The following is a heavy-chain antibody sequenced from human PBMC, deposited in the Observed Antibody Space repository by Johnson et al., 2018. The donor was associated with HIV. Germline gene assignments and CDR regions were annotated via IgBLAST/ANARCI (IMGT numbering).Heavy chain of an antibody. V-gene: IGHV3-72*01. D-gene: IGHD1-26*01. CDR2: TRDKANSYST. Sequence: VQLVESGGGLVQPGGSLRLSCAASGFTFSDHYMDWVRQAPGKGLEWIARTRDKANSYSTEYAASVKGRFIISRDGLKDSLYLQMNSLKSEDTAVYYCARVHGGATRAKGAFDIWGQGTMVTVSS. CDR1: GFTFSDHY. J-gene: IGHJ3*02. CDR3: ARVHGGATRAKGAFDI.